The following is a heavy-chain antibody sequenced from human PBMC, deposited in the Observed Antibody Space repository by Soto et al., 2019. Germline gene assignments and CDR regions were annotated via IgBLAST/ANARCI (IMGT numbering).Heavy chain of an antibody. V-gene: IGHV4-39*01. CDR1: GVSISRSSYY. D-gene: IGHD1-26*01. J-gene: IGHJ4*02. Sequence: PSETLSLTCTVSGVSISRSSYYWGWIRQPPGKGLEWIGSIYYSGSTYYNPSLKSRVTISVDTSKNQFSLKLSSVTAADTAVYYCARHYQWGGYFDYWGQGTLVTVSS. CDR2: IYYSGST. CDR3: ARHYQWGGYFDY.